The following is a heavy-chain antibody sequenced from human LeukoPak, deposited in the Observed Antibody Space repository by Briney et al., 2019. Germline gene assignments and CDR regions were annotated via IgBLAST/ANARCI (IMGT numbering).Heavy chain of an antibody. CDR1: GFTFSSYA. CDR3: AKDPGHCTSTFCYTNY. D-gene: IGHD2-2*02. V-gene: IGHV3-30-3*02. CDR2: ISYDGSNK. Sequence: GGSLRLSCAASGFTFSSYAMHWVRQAPGKGLEWVAVISYDGSNKYYADSVKGRFIISRDNAKNSLYLQMNSLRVEDTAVYYCAKDPGHCTSTFCYTNYWGQGTLVTVSS. J-gene: IGHJ4*02.